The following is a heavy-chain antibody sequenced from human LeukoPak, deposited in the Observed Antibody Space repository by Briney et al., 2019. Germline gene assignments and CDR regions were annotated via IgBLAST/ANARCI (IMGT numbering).Heavy chain of an antibody. J-gene: IGHJ4*02. CDR1: GYTFTSYY. D-gene: IGHD5-18*01. V-gene: IGHV1-46*01. CDR3: ARRGSQLNFDY. Sequence: ASVKVSCKASGYTFTSYYMHWVRQAPEQGLEWMGIINPNGGSTSYAQKFQGRVTMTRDTSTSTVYMDLSSLRSENTAVYYCARRGSQLNFDYWGQGTLVIVSS. CDR2: INPNGGST.